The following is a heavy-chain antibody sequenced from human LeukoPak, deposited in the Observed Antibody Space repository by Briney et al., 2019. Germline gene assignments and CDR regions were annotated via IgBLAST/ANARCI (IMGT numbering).Heavy chain of an antibody. V-gene: IGHV3-23*01. D-gene: IGHD1-26*01. CDR2: ISGSGGST. CDR3: AKADEWELGSYFDY. J-gene: IGHJ4*02. Sequence: AGGSLRLSCAASGFTFSDYYMSWIRQAPGKGLEWVSAISGSGGSTYYADSVKGRFTISRDNSKNTLYLQMNSLRAEDTAVYYCAKADEWELGSYFDYWGQGTLVTVSS. CDR1: GFTFSDYY.